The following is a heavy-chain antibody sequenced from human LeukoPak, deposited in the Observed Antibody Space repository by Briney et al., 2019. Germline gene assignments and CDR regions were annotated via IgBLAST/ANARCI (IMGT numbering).Heavy chain of an antibody. V-gene: IGHV1-2*02. CDR3: AESRPDYGDYPGWFDP. J-gene: IGHJ5*02. CDR2: IKPNSGGT. Sequence: GASVKVSCKASGYTFTGYYMHWVRQAPGQGLEWMGWIKPNSGGTNYAQKFQGRVTMTRDTSISTAYMELSRLRSDDTAVYYCAESRPDYGDYPGWFDPWGQGTLVTVSS. CDR1: GYTFTGYY. D-gene: IGHD4-17*01.